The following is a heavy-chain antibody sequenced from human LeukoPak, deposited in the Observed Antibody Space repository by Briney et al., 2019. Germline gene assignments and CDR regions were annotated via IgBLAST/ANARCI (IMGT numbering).Heavy chain of an antibody. CDR3: ARDIGLGYYGDYVERSLSY. Sequence: PGGSLRLSCAASGFTFSSYAMHCVRQAPGKGLEWVAVISYDGSNKYYADSVKGRFTISRDNSKNTLYLQMNSLRAEDTAVYYCARDIGLGYYGDYVERSLSYWGQGTLVTVSS. CDR2: ISYDGSNK. J-gene: IGHJ4*02. CDR1: GFTFSSYA. D-gene: IGHD4-17*01. V-gene: IGHV3-30-3*01.